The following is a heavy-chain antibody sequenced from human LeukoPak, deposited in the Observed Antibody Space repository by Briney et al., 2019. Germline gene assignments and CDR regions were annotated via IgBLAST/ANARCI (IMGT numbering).Heavy chain of an antibody. CDR3: ARDRDRMVQGVTALFDY. CDR2: ISGSNGNT. CDR1: GYTFTTYG. D-gene: IGHD3-10*01. V-gene: IGHV1-18*04. J-gene: IGHJ4*02. Sequence: ASVKVSCKTSGYTFTTYGISWVRQAPGQGLEWMGWISGSNGNTKYAQKVQGRVTMTTDTSTTTAYMEVRSLRSDDTAVYYCARDRDRMVQGVTALFDYCGQGTLVTVSS.